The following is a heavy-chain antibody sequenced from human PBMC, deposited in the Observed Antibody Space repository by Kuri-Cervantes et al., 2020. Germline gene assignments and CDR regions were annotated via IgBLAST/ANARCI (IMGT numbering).Heavy chain of an antibody. Sequence: SLKISCAASGFTFDDYAMHWVRQAPGKGLEWDSGISWNSGSIGYADSVKGRFTISRDNANNSLHLQMNSLRAEDTAVYYCARIEDWYFDLWGRGTLVTVSS. CDR1: GFTFDDYA. V-gene: IGHV3-9*01. D-gene: IGHD2/OR15-2a*01. J-gene: IGHJ2*01. CDR2: ISWNSGSI. CDR3: ARIEDWYFDL.